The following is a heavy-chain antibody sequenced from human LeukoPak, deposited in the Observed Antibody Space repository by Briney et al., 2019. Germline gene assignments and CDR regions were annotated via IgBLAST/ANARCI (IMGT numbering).Heavy chain of an antibody. V-gene: IGHV4-59*01. J-gene: IGHJ4*02. CDR1: GGSFSGYY. CDR2: IYYSGST. CDR3: ARGVDY. Sequence: SETLSLTCAVYGGSFSGYYWSWIRQPPGKGLEWIGYIYYSGSTNYNPSLKSRVTISVDTSKNQSSLKLSSVTAADTAVYYCARGVDYWGQGTLVTVSS.